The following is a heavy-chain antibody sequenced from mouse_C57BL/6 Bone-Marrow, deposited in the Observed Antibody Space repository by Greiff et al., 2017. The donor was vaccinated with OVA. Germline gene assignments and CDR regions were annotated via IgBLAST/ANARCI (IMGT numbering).Heavy chain of an antibody. J-gene: IGHJ2*01. Sequence: QVQLQQPGAELVRPGSSVKLSCKASGYTFTSYWMDWVKQRPGQGLDWIGNIYPSDSETHYNQKFKDKVTLTVDKSSSTAYMQLSSLTSEESADYDCATDYWGQGTTLTVSS. CDR3: ATDY. CDR1: GYTFTSYW. V-gene: IGHV1-61*01. CDR2: IYPSDSET.